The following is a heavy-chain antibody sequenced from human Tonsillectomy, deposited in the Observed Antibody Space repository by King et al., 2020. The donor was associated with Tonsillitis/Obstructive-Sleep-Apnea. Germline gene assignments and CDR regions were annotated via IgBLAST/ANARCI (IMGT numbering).Heavy chain of an antibody. Sequence: QLVESGGGVVQPGRSLRLSCAASGFTFSSYAMHWVRQAPGKGLEWVAVISYDGSNKYYADSVKGRFTISRANSKNTLYLQMNSLRAEDTAVYYCARDKGAEQQLFDFDYWGQGTLVTVSS. D-gene: IGHD6-13*01. CDR2: ISYDGSNK. J-gene: IGHJ4*02. CDR3: ARDKGAEQQLFDFDY. V-gene: IGHV3-30*04. CDR1: GFTFSSYA.